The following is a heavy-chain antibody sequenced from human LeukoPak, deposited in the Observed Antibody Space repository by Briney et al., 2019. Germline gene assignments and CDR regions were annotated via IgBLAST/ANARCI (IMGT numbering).Heavy chain of an antibody. Sequence: QTGGSLRLSCAASGFTFSSFAMSWVRQAPGKGLEWVSAINFSGGTTYYADSVKGRFTISRDNFKNTLYLQMNGLRADDTAVYYCTKGHYYGSGSYWAWGQGTLVTVSS. CDR3: TKGHYYGSGSYWA. V-gene: IGHV3-23*01. CDR1: GFTFSSFA. D-gene: IGHD3-10*01. CDR2: INFSGGTT. J-gene: IGHJ5*02.